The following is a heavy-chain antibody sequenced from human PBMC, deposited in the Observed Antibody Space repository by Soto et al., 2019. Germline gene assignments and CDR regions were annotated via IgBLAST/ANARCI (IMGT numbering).Heavy chain of an antibody. D-gene: IGHD4-17*01. J-gene: IGHJ6*02. CDR2: IYNSRAT. CDR3: ARGMVQEGDYGEIYYYYTIDV. CDR1: GGSISRGAYY. V-gene: IGHV4-31*03. Sequence: PSETLSLTCSVSGGSISRGAYYWTWIRQRPGEGLEWLGHIYNSRATYYNPSLQSRLTIAVDTPKNQLSLKMRSVTAADTAVYYCARGMVQEGDYGEIYYYYTIDVWGQGTTVTVSS.